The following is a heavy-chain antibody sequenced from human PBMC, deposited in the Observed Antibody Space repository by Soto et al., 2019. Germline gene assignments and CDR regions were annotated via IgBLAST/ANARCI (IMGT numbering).Heavy chain of an antibody. CDR3: TRYTSTSRYSYFGMDV. D-gene: IGHD2-2*01. CDR2: IRSKAYGETK. CDR1: GFTFGDYA. V-gene: IGHV3-49*03. Sequence: PGGSRRLSCTGSGFTFGDYAISWSRQAPGKGLEWVGVIRSKAYGETKDYAASVKGRFTILRDDSKSIAYLQMNSLQSEDTGVYYCTRYTSTSRYSYFGMDVWGHGTTVTVSS. J-gene: IGHJ6*02.